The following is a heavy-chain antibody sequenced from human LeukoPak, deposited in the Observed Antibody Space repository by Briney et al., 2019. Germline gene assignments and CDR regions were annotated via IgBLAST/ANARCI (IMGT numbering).Heavy chain of an antibody. CDR2: ISGSGGST. D-gene: IGHD6-13*01. J-gene: IGHJ6*03. CDR3: AKDESSSSWYLGYYYYMDV. V-gene: IGHV3-23*01. CDR1: GFTFSSYA. Sequence: GGSLRLSCAASGFTFSSYAMSWVRQAPGKGLEWVSAISGSGGSTYYADSVKGRFTISRDNSKNTLYLQMNSLRAEDTAVYYCAKDESSSSWYLGYYYYMDVWGKGTTVTISS.